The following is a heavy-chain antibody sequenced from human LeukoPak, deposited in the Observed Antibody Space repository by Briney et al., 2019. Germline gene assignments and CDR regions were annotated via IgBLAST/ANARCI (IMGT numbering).Heavy chain of an antibody. CDR2: IYHSGST. CDR1: GGSISSSNW. V-gene: IGHV4-4*02. CDR3: TREPRHSYGSANYGFDY. D-gene: IGHD3-10*01. J-gene: IGHJ4*02. Sequence: SETLSLTCAVSGGSISSSNWWSWVRQPPGKGLEWIGEIYHSGSTNYNPSLKSRVTISVDKSKNQFSLKLSSVTAADTAVYYCTREPRHSYGSANYGFDYWGQGTLVTVSS.